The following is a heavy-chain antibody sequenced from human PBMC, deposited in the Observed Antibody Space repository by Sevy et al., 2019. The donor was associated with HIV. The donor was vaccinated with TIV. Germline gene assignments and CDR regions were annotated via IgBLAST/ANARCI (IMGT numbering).Heavy chain of an antibody. CDR2: IRYDGSNK. Sequence: GGSLRLSCAASGFTFSSYGMHWVRQAPGKGLEWVAFIRYDGSNKYYADSVKGRFTISRDNSKNTLYLQMNSLRAEDTAVYYTRGTMVQRVTNYPSDAFDIWGQGTMVTVSS. CDR1: GFTFSSYG. V-gene: IGHV3-30*02. J-gene: IGHJ3*02. D-gene: IGHD3-10*01. CDR3: RGTMVQRVTNYPSDAFDI.